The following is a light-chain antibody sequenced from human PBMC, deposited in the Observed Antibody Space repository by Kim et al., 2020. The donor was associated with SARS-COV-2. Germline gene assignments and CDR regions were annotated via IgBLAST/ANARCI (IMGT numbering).Light chain of an antibody. J-gene: IGKJ4*01. Sequence: EIVLTQSPGTLSLSPGERATLSCRASQSVRSSYLAWYQHRPGQAPRLLIYGATSRATGIPDRFSGSGSGTDFTLTTSRLEPEDFAVYFCQQYCRSPVSFGGGTKVEI. V-gene: IGKV3-20*01. CDR1: QSVRSSY. CDR2: GAT. CDR3: QQYCRSPVS.